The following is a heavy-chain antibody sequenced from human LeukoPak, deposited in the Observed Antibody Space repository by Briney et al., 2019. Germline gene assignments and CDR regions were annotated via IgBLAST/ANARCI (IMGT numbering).Heavy chain of an antibody. V-gene: IGHV3-53*01. CDR2: IYSGGST. CDR1: GFTFSSYW. D-gene: IGHD2-8*01. CDR3: ASMYFSQYLQH. J-gene: IGHJ1*01. Sequence: GGSLRLSCAASGFTFSSYWMSWVRQAPGKGLEWVSVIYSGGSTYYADSVKGRFTISRDNSKNTLYLQMNSLRAEDTAVYYCASMYFSQYLQHWGQGTLVTVSS.